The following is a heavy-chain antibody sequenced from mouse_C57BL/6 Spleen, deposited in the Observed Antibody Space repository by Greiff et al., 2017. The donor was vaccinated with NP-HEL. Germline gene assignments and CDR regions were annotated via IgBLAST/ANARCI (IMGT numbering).Heavy chain of an antibody. D-gene: IGHD1-1*01. J-gene: IGHJ1*03. Sequence: VQLQQPGAELVMPGASVKLSCKASGYTFTSYWMHWVKQRPGQGLEWIGEIDPSDSYTNYNQKFKGKSTLTVDKSSSTAYMQLSSLTSEDSAVYYCASKVYYYGSSYGWYFDVWGTGTTVTVSS. CDR3: ASKVYYYGSSYGWYFDV. CDR1: GYTFTSYW. V-gene: IGHV1-69*01. CDR2: IDPSDSYT.